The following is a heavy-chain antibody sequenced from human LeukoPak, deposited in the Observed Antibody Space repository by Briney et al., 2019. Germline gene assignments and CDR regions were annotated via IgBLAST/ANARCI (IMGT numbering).Heavy chain of an antibody. Sequence: PGGSLRLSCAASGFTFSDYYMSWIRQAPGKGLEWVSYISSSSSYTNYADSVEGRFTISRDNAKNSLYLQMNSLRAEDTAVYYCARALTGTKRSGAFDIWGQGTMVTVSS. D-gene: IGHD1-7*01. CDR1: GFTFSDYY. J-gene: IGHJ3*02. CDR2: ISSSSSYT. CDR3: ARALTGTKRSGAFDI. V-gene: IGHV3-11*06.